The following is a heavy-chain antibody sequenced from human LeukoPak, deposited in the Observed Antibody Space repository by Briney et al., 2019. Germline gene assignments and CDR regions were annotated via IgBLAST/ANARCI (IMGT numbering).Heavy chain of an antibody. D-gene: IGHD3-3*01. CDR2: IYYTGST. V-gene: IGHV4-59*01. Sequence: SETLSLTCTVSGGSISSYYWSWIRQPPGKGLEWIGYIYYTGSTNYNPSLKSRVTVSVDTSKNQFSLKLTSVTAADTAVYYCARVGITIFGVGPEYFQHWGQGTLVTVSS. CDR3: ARVGITIFGVGPEYFQH. CDR1: GGSISSYY. J-gene: IGHJ1*01.